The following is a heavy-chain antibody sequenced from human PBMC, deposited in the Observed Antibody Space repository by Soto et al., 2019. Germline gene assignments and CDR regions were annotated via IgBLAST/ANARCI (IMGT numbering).Heavy chain of an antibody. Sequence: GESLKISCKASGYIFIDYWVGWVRQMPGKGLEWMGIVYPRDSDTRYSPSFQGQVTISADRSTGTAFLQWRSLKASDTALYYCARPPLPGYSIHFNSWGQGTLVTVSS. CDR1: GYIFIDYW. V-gene: IGHV5-51*01. CDR3: ARPPLPGYSIHFNS. CDR2: VYPRDSDT. D-gene: IGHD2-15*01. J-gene: IGHJ4*02.